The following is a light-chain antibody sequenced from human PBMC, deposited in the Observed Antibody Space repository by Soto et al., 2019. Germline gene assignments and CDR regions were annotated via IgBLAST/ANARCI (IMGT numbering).Light chain of an antibody. Sequence: EIVLTQSPGTLSLSPGERATLSCRAIQSVNSNLAWYQQKPGQAPRLLIYDASNRATGIPVRFSGSGSGTDLTLTISSLEPEDFAVYYCQQSRDWPLTFGGGTKVEIK. CDR1: QSVNSN. J-gene: IGKJ4*01. CDR3: QQSRDWPLT. CDR2: DAS. V-gene: IGKV3-11*01.